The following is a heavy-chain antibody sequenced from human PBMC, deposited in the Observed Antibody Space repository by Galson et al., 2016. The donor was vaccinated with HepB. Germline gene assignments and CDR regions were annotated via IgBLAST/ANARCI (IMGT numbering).Heavy chain of an antibody. CDR3: VRKAVAAANTPRLSLAHYYMDV. V-gene: IGHV3-48*02. CDR2: IRSTSTTK. CDR1: GFTFSSYS. Sequence: SLRLSCAASGFTFSSYSMNWVRQAPGKGLEWVSYIRSTSTTKYYADSVKGRFTISRDNANNSLSLQMNSLRDEDTAVYYCVRKAVAAANTPRLSLAHYYMDVWGKGTTVTSSS. D-gene: IGHD6-13*01. J-gene: IGHJ6*03.